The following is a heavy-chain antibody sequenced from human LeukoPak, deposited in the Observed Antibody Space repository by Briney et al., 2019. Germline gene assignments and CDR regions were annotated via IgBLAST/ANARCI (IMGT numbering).Heavy chain of an antibody. J-gene: IGHJ3*02. CDR3: ARGGHSSGWYWDAFDI. CDR2: IKQDGSES. Sequence: GGSLRLSWAASGFPFSSYWMTWVRQAPGTGLEWVANIKQDGSESYYLDSVRGRFTVSRDNAKNTLYLQMNSLRAEDTAVYYCARGGHSSGWYWDAFDIWGQGTMVTVSS. D-gene: IGHD6-19*01. V-gene: IGHV3-7*01. CDR1: GFPFSSYW.